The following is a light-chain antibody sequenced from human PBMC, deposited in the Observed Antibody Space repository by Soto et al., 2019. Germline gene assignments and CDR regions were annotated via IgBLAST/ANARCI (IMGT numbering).Light chain of an antibody. V-gene: IGKV1-6*01. J-gene: IGKJ1*01. Sequence: AIQMTQSPSSLSASVGDKVTITCRASQGIRNDLGWYQQKPGKAPKLLIYAASSLHSGVPARLSGSGSGTDFTLTISSLQPEDFATYYCLQHYNFPWTFGQGTKVEIK. CDR1: QGIRND. CDR3: LQHYNFPWT. CDR2: AAS.